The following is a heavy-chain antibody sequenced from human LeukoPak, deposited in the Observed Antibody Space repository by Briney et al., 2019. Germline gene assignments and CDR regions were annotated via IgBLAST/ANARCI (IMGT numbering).Heavy chain of an antibody. CDR3: TRGSYGAYEY. D-gene: IGHD4-17*01. Sequence: GGSLRLSCSASRFTFSSYTMNWVRQAPGKGLEWVSSIDPSSTYIYYADSVKGRLTISRDNAQNSLYMQMNSLRAEDTAVYYCTRGSYGAYEYWGQGTLVTVSS. CDR2: IDPSSTYI. J-gene: IGHJ4*02. CDR1: RFTFSSYT. V-gene: IGHV3-21*01.